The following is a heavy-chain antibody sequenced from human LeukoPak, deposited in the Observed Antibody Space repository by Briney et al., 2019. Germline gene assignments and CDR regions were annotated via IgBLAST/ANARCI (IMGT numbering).Heavy chain of an antibody. D-gene: IGHD2-15*01. V-gene: IGHV1-18*04. Sequence: ASVKVSCKTSGYTFTDYYIHWVRQAPGQGLEWMGWISAYNGNTNYAQKLQGRVTMTTDTSTSTAYMELRSLRSDDTAVYYCAKNRYCSGGSCPPDYWGQGTLVTVSS. J-gene: IGHJ4*02. CDR3: AKNRYCSGGSCPPDY. CDR2: ISAYNGNT. CDR1: GYTFTDYY.